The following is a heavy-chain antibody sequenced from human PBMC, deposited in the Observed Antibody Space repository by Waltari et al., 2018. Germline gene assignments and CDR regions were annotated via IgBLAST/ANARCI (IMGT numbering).Heavy chain of an antibody. CDR3: AREGDYYDSSGPLDY. J-gene: IGHJ4*02. Sequence: QVQLQQWGAGLLKPSETLSLTCAVYGGSFSGYYWSWIRQPPGKGLEWVSYISSSGSTIYYADSVKGRFTISRDNAKNSLYLQMNSLRAEDTAVYYCAREGDYYDSSGPLDYWGQGTLVTVSS. V-gene: IGHV3-11*01. D-gene: IGHD3-22*01. CDR2: ISSSGSTI. CDR1: GGSFSGYY.